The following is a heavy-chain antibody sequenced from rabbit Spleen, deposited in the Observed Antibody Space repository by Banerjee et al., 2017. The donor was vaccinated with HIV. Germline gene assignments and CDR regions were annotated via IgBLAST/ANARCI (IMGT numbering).Heavy chain of an antibody. Sequence: QQRLVESGGGLVKPGASLTLTCKASGFSFSNKAVMCWVRQAPGKGLDWIACIDSGSSGFTYFATWAKGRFTCSKTSSTTVTLQMTRLTAADTATYFCARDTSSSFSSYGMDLWGQGTLVTVS. V-gene: IGHV1S45*01. CDR2: IDSGSSGFT. CDR3: ARDTSSSFSSYGMDL. J-gene: IGHJ6*01. D-gene: IGHD1-1*01. CDR1: GFSFSNKAV.